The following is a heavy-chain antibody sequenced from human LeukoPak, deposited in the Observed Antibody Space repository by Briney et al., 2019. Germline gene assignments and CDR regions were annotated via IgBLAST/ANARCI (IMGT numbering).Heavy chain of an antibody. D-gene: IGHD6-19*01. CDR3: ARGLSQWLIRGMLWWFDP. J-gene: IGHJ5*02. CDR2: IKQDGSEK. Sequence: GGSLRLSCAASGFTFSSYWMSWVRQAPGKGLEWVANIKQDGSEKYYVDSVKGRFTISRDNAKNSLYLQMNSLRAEDTAVYYCARGLSQWLIRGMLWWFDPWGQGTLVTVSS. CDR1: GFTFSSYW. V-gene: IGHV3-7*01.